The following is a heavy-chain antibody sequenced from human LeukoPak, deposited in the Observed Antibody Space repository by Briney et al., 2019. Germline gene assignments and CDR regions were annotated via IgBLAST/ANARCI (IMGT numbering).Heavy chain of an antibody. CDR3: ARGRRGNYYYYYMDV. CDR1: GGTFSSYA. J-gene: IGHJ6*03. CDR2: IIPIFGTA. D-gene: IGHD3-16*01. Sequence: ASVKVSCKASGGTFSSYAISWVRQAPGQGLEWMGGIIPIFGTANYAQKFQGRVTITTDESTSTAYMELSSLRSEDTAVYYRARGRRGNYYYYYMDVWGKGTTVTVSS. V-gene: IGHV1-69*05.